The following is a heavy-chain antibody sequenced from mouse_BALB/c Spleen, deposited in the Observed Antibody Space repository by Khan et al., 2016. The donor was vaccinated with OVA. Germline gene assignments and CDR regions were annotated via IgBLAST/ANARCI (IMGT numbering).Heavy chain of an antibody. CDR1: GYTFTSYV. J-gene: IGHJ2*01. CDR3: ARNYEYGVYFDY. Sequence: VQLQQSGPELVKPGASVKMSCKASGYTFTSYVIHWVKQKPGQGLEWIGYVYPYNDDTKYNEQFKGKATLTSDKSSSTAYMDLRSLTSEDSAVYYCARNYEYGVYFDYWGQGTTLTVSS. D-gene: IGHD2-4*01. CDR2: VYPYNDDT. V-gene: IGHV1S136*01.